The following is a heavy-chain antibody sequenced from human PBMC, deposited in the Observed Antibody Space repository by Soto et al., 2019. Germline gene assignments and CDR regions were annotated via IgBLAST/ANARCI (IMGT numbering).Heavy chain of an antibody. J-gene: IGHJ6*02. V-gene: IGHV1-18*01. CDR1: GYTFSAYG. D-gene: IGHD5-18*01. CDR3: ARDGRKQLWVEGLNAMDV. CDR2: ISGYNGQT. Sequence: QIPLVQSGPEVTKPGASVKVSCQGTGYTFSAYGVSWVRQAPGQGLEWMGWISGYNGQTNYAQKFRGRVTFTTDTSTSTAYMEVRSLRSDDTAVYYCARDGRKQLWVEGLNAMDVWGQGTTVTVSS.